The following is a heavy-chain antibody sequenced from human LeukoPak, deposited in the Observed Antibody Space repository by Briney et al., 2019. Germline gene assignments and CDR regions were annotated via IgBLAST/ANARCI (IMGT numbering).Heavy chain of an antibody. CDR1: GFTFSSYS. Sequence: PGGSLRLSCAASGFTFSSYSMNWVRQAPGKGLEWVSSISSSSSYIYYADSVKGRFTISRDNAKNSLYLQMNSLRAEDTAVYYCARKITAVARKSDYWGQGTLVTVSS. D-gene: IGHD6-19*01. CDR3: ARKITAVARKSDY. V-gene: IGHV3-21*01. J-gene: IGHJ4*02. CDR2: ISSSSSYI.